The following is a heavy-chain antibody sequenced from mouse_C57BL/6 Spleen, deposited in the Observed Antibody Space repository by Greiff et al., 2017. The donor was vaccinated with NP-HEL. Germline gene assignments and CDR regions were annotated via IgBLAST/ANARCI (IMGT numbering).Heavy chain of an antibody. V-gene: IGHV1-26*01. CDR3: ARDDSDWKNY. CDR2: INPNNGGT. CDR1: GYTFTDYY. Sequence: EVQLQQSGPELVKPGASVKISCKASGYTFTDYYMNWVKQSQGKSLEWIGDINPNNGGTSYNQKFKGKATLTVDKSSSTAYMELRSLTSGDSAVYYCARDDSDWKNYWGQGTTLTVSS. D-gene: IGHD2-4*01. J-gene: IGHJ2*01.